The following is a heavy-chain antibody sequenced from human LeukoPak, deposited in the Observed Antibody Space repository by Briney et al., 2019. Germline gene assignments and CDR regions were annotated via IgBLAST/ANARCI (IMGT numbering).Heavy chain of an antibody. CDR1: GGSISSGSYY. V-gene: IGHV4-61*02. J-gene: IGHJ6*03. CDR2: IYTSGST. CDR3: ARNRGSTVITDHYYYYYMDV. D-gene: IGHD4-11*01. Sequence: TLSLTCTVSGGSISSGSYYWSWIRQPAGKGLEWIGRIYTSGSTNYNPSLKSRVTMSVDTSKNQFSLKLSSVTAADTAVYYCARNRGSTVITDHYYYYYMDVWGKGTTVTVSS.